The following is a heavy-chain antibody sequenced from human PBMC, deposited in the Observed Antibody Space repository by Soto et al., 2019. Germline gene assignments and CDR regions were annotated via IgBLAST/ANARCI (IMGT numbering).Heavy chain of an antibody. D-gene: IGHD1-26*01. CDR3: AKGPIVSDYYYYMDV. J-gene: IGHJ6*03. CDR1: GFTFDDYA. Sequence: GGSLRLSCAASGFTFDDYAMHWVRQAPGKGLEWVSGISWNSGSIGYADSVKGRFTISRDNAKNSLYLQMNSLRAEDTALYYCAKGPIVSDYYYYMDVWGKGTTVTVSS. V-gene: IGHV3-9*01. CDR2: ISWNSGSI.